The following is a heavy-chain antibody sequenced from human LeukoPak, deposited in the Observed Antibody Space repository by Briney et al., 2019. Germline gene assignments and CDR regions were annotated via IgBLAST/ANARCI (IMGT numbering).Heavy chain of an antibody. CDR1: GYTFRGNY. Sequence: ASVKVSCKASGYTFRGNYIHWLRLAPGQGLEWMGWIDANNGDTKSAQKFQGRVTMSRDTSISTAYMDLSSLSPDDAAVYYCARDPSSVTLYFFDYWGQGTLVTVSS. CDR2: IDANNGDT. CDR3: ARDPSSVTLYFFDY. J-gene: IGHJ4*02. V-gene: IGHV1-2*02. D-gene: IGHD4-11*01.